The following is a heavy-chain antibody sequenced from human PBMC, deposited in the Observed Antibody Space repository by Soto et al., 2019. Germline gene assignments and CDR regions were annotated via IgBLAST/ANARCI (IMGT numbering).Heavy chain of an antibody. V-gene: IGHV3-9*01. J-gene: IGHJ6*02. Sequence: DVQLVESGGGLVQPGRSLRLSCAASGFTFDDYAMHWVRQAPGKGLEWVSGISWNSGTIVYADSVKGRFTISRDNAKNYLYLQMNSLGGEDTALYYCAKDMRGGSSSSRYYYGLDVWGQGTTVTVSS. CDR2: ISWNSGTI. CDR3: AKDMRGGSSSSRYYYGLDV. CDR1: GFTFDDYA. D-gene: IGHD6-13*01.